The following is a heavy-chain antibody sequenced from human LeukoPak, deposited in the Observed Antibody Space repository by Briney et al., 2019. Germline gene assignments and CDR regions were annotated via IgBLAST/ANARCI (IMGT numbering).Heavy chain of an antibody. J-gene: IGHJ4*02. Sequence: GGSLRLSCAASGFIFSDYWMNWVRQAPGKGPEWVANIKHDSSAIYSLDSVKGRFTISRDNAKNSLYLQMNSLRAEDTAVYYCAKEYYDYLWGSYRDYWGQGTLVTVSS. CDR3: AKEYYDYLWGSYRDY. D-gene: IGHD3-16*01. CDR1: GFIFSDYW. CDR2: IKHDSSAI. V-gene: IGHV3-7*03.